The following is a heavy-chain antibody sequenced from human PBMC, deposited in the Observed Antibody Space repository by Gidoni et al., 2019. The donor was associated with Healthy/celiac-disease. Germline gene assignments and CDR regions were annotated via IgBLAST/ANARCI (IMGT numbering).Heavy chain of an antibody. D-gene: IGHD4-17*01. CDR3: ADEGMTTVTMDYYYGMYV. CDR2: IIPILGIA. V-gene: IGHV1-69*02. CDR1: GGTSSSYS. J-gene: IGHJ6*02. Sequence: QVQLVQSGAEVKKPGSSVKVSCKASGGTSSSYSISWVRQAPGQGLGWVGRIIPILGIANYAQKFQGRVTITADKSTSTAYMELSSLRSEDTAVYSCADEGMTTVTMDYYYGMYVWGQGTTVTVSS.